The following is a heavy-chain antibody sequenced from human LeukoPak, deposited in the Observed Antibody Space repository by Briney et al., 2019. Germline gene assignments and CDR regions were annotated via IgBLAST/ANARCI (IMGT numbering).Heavy chain of an antibody. CDR1: GYESTGYTFPKYG. V-gene: IGHV1-18*01. CDR2: ISVRDGDT. CDR3: ARLKFGVNSSDK. J-gene: IGHJ4*02. D-gene: IGHD4-23*01. Sequence: ASVKVSCKVSGYESTGYTFPKYGINWLRQAPGQGLEWMGWISVRDGDTNYAQNIQDRVTMTTDTPTRTFYMEVRSLRSDDTADYYCARLKFGVNSSDKWGQGTLVTVSS.